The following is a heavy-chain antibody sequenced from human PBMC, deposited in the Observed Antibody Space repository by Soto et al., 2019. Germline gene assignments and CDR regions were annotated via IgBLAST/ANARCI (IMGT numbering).Heavy chain of an antibody. D-gene: IGHD3-3*01. CDR1: GGTISGYY. CDR2: IYSSGNT. Sequence: ASETLSLTCSVSGGTISGYYWTWIRQPAGKGLEWIGRIYSSGNTKYNPSLQSRVTMSLDTSNNQFSLRLTSVTAADTAVYYCARGQRFSDWFDPWDQGTLVTVS. J-gene: IGHJ5*02. V-gene: IGHV4-4*07. CDR3: ARGQRFSDWFDP.